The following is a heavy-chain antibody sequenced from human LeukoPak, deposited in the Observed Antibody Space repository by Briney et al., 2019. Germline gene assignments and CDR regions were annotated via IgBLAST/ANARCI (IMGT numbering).Heavy chain of an antibody. V-gene: IGHV3-23*01. Sequence: AGGSLRLSCAASGFTFSSYVMSWVRQAPGKGLEWVSAISGSDGSTYYADSVKGRFTISRDNSKNTLYLQMNSLRAEDTAVYYCAKAQGRSVGYCTNGVCYSGYYYMDVWGKGTTVTVSS. CDR1: GFTFSSYV. D-gene: IGHD2-8*01. J-gene: IGHJ6*03. CDR3: AKAQGRSVGYCTNGVCYSGYYYMDV. CDR2: ISGSDGST.